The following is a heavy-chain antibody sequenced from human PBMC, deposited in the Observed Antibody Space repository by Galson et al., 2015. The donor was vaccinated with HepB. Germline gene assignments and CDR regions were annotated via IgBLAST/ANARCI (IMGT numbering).Heavy chain of an antibody. D-gene: IGHD1-26*01. V-gene: IGHV3-33*06. CDR3: AEEKMVGAYVGKDY. CDR1: GFIFSNYG. CDR2: IWYDGSNK. Sequence: SLRLSCAASGFIFSNYGMHWVRQAPGKGLEWVAVIWYDGSNKHYADSVKGRFTISRDNSKNTLYLQMNSLRVEDTAVYYCAEEKMVGAYVGKDYWGQGTLVTVSS. J-gene: IGHJ4*02.